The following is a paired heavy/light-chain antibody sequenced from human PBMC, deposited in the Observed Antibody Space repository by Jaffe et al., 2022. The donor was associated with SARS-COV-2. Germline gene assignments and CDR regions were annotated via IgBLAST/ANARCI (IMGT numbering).Light chain of an antibody. CDR3: QQYANYPLT. V-gene: IGKV1-16*02. Sequence: DIQMTQSPSSVSASVGDRVTITCRASQGISNYLAWFQQKPGKAPKSLIYAASSLQSGVPSKFSGSGSGTDFTLTISSLQPEDSATYYCQQYANYPLTFGGGTKVEIK. CDR2: AAS. J-gene: IGKJ4*01. CDR1: QGISNY.
Heavy chain of an antibody. V-gene: IGHV3-7*01. J-gene: IGHJ2*01. D-gene: IGHD6-19*01. CDR1: GFTFSSYW. CDR2: IKQDGSEGYYVDSGSER. CDR3: ARGVVAVAGTGYWYFDL. Sequence: EVQLVESGGGLVQPGGSLRLSCAASGFTFSSYWMTWVRQAPGKGLEWVANIKQDGSEGYYVDSGSERYYVDSVQGRFTISRDNSKNSVYLQMNSLRAEDTAVYYCARGVVAVAGTGYWYFDLWGRGTLVTVSS.